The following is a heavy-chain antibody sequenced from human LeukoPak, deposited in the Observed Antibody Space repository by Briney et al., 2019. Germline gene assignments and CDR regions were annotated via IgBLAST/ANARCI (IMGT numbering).Heavy chain of an antibody. CDR2: IYHGGNT. V-gene: IGHV4-31*03. Sequence: PSETLSVTCTVSGGSISSGGYLWSWIRQNPGKGLEWIGYIYHGGNTYYNPSLKSRVTISVDTSKNQFSLKLSSVTAADTAVYYCARVRYYGSGEEIDPWGQGTLVTVSS. CDR3: ARVRYYGSGEEIDP. D-gene: IGHD3-10*01. CDR1: GGSISSGGYL. J-gene: IGHJ5*02.